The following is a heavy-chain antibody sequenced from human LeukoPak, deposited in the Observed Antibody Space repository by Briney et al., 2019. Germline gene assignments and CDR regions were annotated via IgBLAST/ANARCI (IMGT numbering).Heavy chain of an antibody. D-gene: IGHD5-18*01. CDR3: AKNTGQTSGYSYGYNY. J-gene: IGHJ4*02. V-gene: IGHV3-23*01. Sequence: GGSLRLSCAASGFTFSSYAVDWVRQAPGKGLEWVSAISGSGGSTYYTDSVKGRFTISRDNSKNTLYLQMNSLRAEDTTVYYCAKNTGQTSGYSYGYNYWGQGTLVTVSS. CDR2: ISGSGGST. CDR1: GFTFSSYA.